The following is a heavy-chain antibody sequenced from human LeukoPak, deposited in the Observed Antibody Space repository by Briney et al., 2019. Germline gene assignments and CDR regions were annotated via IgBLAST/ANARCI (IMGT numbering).Heavy chain of an antibody. V-gene: IGHV4-39*01. CDR1: GGSISSSSYY. J-gene: IGHJ4*02. CDR2: IYYSGST. CDR3: ARHQTVLLWFGESGPIDY. Sequence: SETLSLTCTVSGGSISSSSYYWGWIRQPPGKGLEWIGSIYYSGSTYYNPSLKSRVTISVDTSKNQFSLKLSSVTVADTAVYYCARHQTVLLWFGESGPIDYWGQGTLVTVSS. D-gene: IGHD3-10*01.